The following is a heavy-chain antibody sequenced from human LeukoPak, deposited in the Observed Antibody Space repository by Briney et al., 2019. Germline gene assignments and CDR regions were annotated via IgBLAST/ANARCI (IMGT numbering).Heavy chain of an antibody. CDR2: ISSSGSTI. D-gene: IGHD3-3*01. J-gene: IGHJ6*03. CDR1: GFTFSSYE. CDR3: ARDTYYDFWSGYYSAGIYMDV. V-gene: IGHV3-48*03. Sequence: GGSLRLSCAASGFTFSSYEMNWVRQAPGKGLEWVSYISSSGSTIYYADSVKGRFTISRDNAKNSLYLQMNSLRAEDTAVYYCARDTYYDFWSGYYSAGIYMDVWGKGTKVTVSS.